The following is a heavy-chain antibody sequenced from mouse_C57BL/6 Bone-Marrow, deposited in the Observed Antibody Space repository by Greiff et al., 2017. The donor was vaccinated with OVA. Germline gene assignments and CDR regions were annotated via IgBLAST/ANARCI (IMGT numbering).Heavy chain of an antibody. Sequence: QVQLQQPGAELVKPGASVKLSCKASGYTFTSYWMHWVKQRPGQGLEWIGMIHPNSGSTNYNEKFKSKATLTVDKSSSTAYMQLSSLTSEDSAVYYCARGYYYGSSYGRNFDYWGQGTTLTVSS. CDR1: GYTFTSYW. J-gene: IGHJ2*01. V-gene: IGHV1-64*01. CDR3: ARGYYYGSSYGRNFDY. CDR2: IHPNSGST. D-gene: IGHD1-1*01.